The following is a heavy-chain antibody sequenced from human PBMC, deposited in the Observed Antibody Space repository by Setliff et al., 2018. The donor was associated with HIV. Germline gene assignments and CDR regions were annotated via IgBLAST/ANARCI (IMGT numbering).Heavy chain of an antibody. J-gene: IGHJ3*02. CDR3: AREKGRYFDLSHTRDAFDI. V-gene: IGHV4-31*03. CDR2: IHYSGNT. D-gene: IGHD3-9*01. CDR1: GGSISSGGYY. Sequence: SETLSLTCTVSGGSISSGGYYWSWIRHHPGKGMEWIGYIHYSGNTYYNPSLKSRLTISVDTSKNQFSLNLSSVTAADTAVYYCAREKGRYFDLSHTRDAFDIWGQGTMVTVSS.